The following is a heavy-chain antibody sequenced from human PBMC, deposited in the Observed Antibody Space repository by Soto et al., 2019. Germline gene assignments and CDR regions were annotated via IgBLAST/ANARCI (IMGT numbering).Heavy chain of an antibody. CDR3: AKAKNDYNWDNRPPFDC. Sequence: EVQLLESGGGVVQPGGSLRLSCEASGFTLRNYAMTWIRQAPGKGLEWVSLISANDVGTYYAESVKTRFTISTDQSRNTVYLQMDSLRADDTAIYYCAKAKNDYNWDNRPPFDCWGQGTLVTVSS. CDR2: ISANDVGT. J-gene: IGHJ4*02. D-gene: IGHD1-20*01. V-gene: IGHV3-23*01. CDR1: GFTLRNYA.